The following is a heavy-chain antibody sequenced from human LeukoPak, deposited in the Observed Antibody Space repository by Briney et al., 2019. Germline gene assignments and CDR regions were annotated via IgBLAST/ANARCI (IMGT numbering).Heavy chain of an antibody. D-gene: IGHD4-17*01. J-gene: IGHJ5*02. Sequence: GGSLRLSCAASGFTFSSYSMNWVRQAPGKGLEWASSISSSSSYIYYADSVKGRFTISRDNAKNSLYLQMNSLRAEDTAVYYCARATTVTTGLDPWGQGTLVTVSS. V-gene: IGHV3-21*01. CDR3: ARATTVTTGLDP. CDR1: GFTFSSYS. CDR2: ISSSSSYI.